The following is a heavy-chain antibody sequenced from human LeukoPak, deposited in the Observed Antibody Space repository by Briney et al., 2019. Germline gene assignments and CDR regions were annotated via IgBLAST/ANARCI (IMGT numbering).Heavy chain of an antibody. Sequence: GRSLRLSCAASGFTFSSYWMHWVRQVPGKGLVWVARTNTHGTSANYADSVKGRFIISRDNANNTLYLQMNGLRDEDTGVYYALAGYYYYYMDVWGKGTTVTVSS. V-gene: IGHV3-74*01. J-gene: IGHJ6*03. D-gene: IGHD6-13*01. CDR2: TNTHGTSA. CDR3: LAGYYYYYMDV. CDR1: GFTFSSYW.